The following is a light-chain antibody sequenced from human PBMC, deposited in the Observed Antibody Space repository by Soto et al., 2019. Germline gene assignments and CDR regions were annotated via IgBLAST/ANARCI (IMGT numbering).Light chain of an antibody. J-gene: IGKJ1*01. CDR1: QSVSNNY. Sequence: EIFLTQSPGTVSLSPGERATLSFTPSQSVSNNYLAWYQQKPGQAPRLLIYGASNRATGIPDRFSGSGSGTDFTLTISRLEPEDFAVYYCQQRSNWPPTFGQGTKV. CDR3: QQRSNWPPT. CDR2: GAS. V-gene: IGKV3D-20*02.